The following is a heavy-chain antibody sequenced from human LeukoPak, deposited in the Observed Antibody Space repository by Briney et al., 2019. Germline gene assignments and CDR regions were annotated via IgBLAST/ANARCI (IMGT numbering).Heavy chain of an antibody. CDR1: GGSISSGGYY. V-gene: IGHV4-30-2*01. D-gene: IGHD3-9*01. CDR2: IYHSGST. CDR3: ARGSHFDWLPFDY. J-gene: IGHJ4*02. Sequence: SQTLSLTCTVSGGSISSGGYYWSWIRQPPGKGLEWIGYIYHSGSTYYNPSLKSRVTISVDTSKNQFSLKLSSVTAADTAVYYCARGSHFDWLPFDYWGQGTLVTVSS.